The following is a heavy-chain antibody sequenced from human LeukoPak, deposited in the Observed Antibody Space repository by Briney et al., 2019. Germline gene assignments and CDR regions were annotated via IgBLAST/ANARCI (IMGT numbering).Heavy chain of an antibody. CDR1: GGSFSGYY. V-gene: IGHV4-34*01. CDR2: INHSGST. D-gene: IGHD2-2*01. J-gene: IGHJ4*02. CDR3: ASLGSTSPQYYFDY. Sequence: SETLSLTCAVYGGSFSGYYWSWIRQPPGKGPEWIGEINHSGSTNYNPSLKSRVTISVDTSKNQFSLKLSSVTAADTAVYYCASLGSTSPQYYFDYWGQGTLVTVSS.